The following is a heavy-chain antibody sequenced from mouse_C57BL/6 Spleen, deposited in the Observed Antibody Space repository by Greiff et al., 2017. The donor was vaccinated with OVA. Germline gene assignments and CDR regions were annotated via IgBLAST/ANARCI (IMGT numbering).Heavy chain of an antibody. J-gene: IGHJ1*03. CDR1: GYSITSGYY. CDR2: ISYDGSN. D-gene: IGHD4-1*01. CDR3: ASANWEKYFDV. Sequence: EVKVEESGPGLVKPSQSLSLTCSVTGYSITSGYYWNWIRQFPGNKLEWMGYISYDGSNNYNPSLKNRISITRDTSKNQFFLKLNSVTTEDTATYYCASANWEKYFDVWGTGTTVTVSS. V-gene: IGHV3-6*01.